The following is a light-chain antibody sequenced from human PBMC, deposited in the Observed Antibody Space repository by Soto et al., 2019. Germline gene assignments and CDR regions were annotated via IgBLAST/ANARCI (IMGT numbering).Light chain of an antibody. Sequence: QSALTQPASVSGSPGQRITISCTGTSTDVGACNFVSWYQQHPGKAPKLMIFDVSSRPSGVSDRFSGSKSGNTASLTISGLQAEDEGDYYCSSYTSSSSHVFGRGTKVTVL. V-gene: IGLV2-14*03. CDR2: DVS. J-gene: IGLJ1*01. CDR3: SSYTSSSSHV. CDR1: STDVGACNF.